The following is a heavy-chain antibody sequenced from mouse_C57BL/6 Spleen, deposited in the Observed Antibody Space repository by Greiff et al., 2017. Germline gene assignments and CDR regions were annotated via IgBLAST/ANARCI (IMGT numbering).Heavy chain of an antibody. CDR2: ISYDGST. D-gene: IGHD1-1*01. CDR3: ARVDYYGSSYGFDY. Sequence: ESGPGLVKPSQSLSLTCSVTGYSITSGYYWNWIRQFPGNKLEWMGYISYDGSTNYNPSLKNRISITRATSKNQFFLKLNSVTTEDTATYYCARVDYYGSSYGFDYWGQGTTLTVSS. CDR1: GYSITSGYY. J-gene: IGHJ2*01. V-gene: IGHV3-6*01.